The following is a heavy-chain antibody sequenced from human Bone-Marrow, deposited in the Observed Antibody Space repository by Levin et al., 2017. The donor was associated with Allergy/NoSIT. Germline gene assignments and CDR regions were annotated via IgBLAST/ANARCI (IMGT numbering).Heavy chain of an antibody. CDR2: ISYDGSNK. D-gene: IGHD4-23*01. V-gene: IGHV3-30-3*01. CDR1: GFTFSSYA. CDR3: ASEGYTVVTTVDY. J-gene: IGHJ4*02. Sequence: GESLKISCAASGFTFSSYAMHWVRQAPGKGLEWVAVISYDGSNKYYADSVKGRFTISRDNSKNTLYLQMNSLRAEDTAVYYCASEGYTVVTTVDYWGQGTLVTVSS.